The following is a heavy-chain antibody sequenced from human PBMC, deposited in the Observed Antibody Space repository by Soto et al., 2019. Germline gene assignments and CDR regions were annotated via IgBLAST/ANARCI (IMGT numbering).Heavy chain of an antibody. Sequence: SETLSLTCTVSGASISGYYWSWIRKSAGKGLEWIGRIYATGTTDYNPSLKSRVMMSVDTSKKQFSLKLRSVSAADTAVYYCVRDGTKTLRDWFDPWGQGISVTV. D-gene: IGHD1-1*01. J-gene: IGHJ5*02. CDR2: IYATGTT. CDR3: VRDGTKTLRDWFDP. V-gene: IGHV4-4*07. CDR1: GASISGYY.